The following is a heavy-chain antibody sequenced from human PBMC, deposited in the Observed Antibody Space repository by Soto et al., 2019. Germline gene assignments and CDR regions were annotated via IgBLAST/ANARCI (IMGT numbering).Heavy chain of an antibody. Sequence: GGSLRLSCAASGFTFSSYAMSWVRQAPGKGLEWVSAISGSGGSTYYADSVKGRFTISRDNSKNTLYLQMNSLRAEDTAVYYCAKTDVGPLSIAVAGYYYYYGMDVWGQGTTVTVSS. CDR3: AKTDVGPLSIAVAGYYYYYGMDV. D-gene: IGHD6-19*01. J-gene: IGHJ6*02. CDR1: GFTFSSYA. V-gene: IGHV3-23*01. CDR2: ISGSGGST.